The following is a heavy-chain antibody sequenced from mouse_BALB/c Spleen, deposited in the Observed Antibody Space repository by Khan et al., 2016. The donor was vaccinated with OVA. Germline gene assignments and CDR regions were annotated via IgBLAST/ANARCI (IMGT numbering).Heavy chain of an antibody. J-gene: IGHJ2*01. CDR2: IYPGDGNT. D-gene: IGHD1-1*01. CDR1: GYTFTSYW. V-gene: IGHV1-87*01. Sequence: VQLQESGTELARPGASVKLSCKASGYTFTSYWMQWVKQRPGQGLEWIGAIYPGDGNTRYTQKFKGKATLTADKSSSTAYMQLRSLASEDSAVYLWVRGGITAGYFDYWGQGTTLTVSS. CDR3: VRGGITAGYFDY.